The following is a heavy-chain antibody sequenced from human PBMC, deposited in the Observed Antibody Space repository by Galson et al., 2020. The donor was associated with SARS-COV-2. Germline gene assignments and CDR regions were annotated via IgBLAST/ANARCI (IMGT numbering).Heavy chain of an antibody. D-gene: IGHD3-10*01. V-gene: IGHV1-24*01. CDR3: ATASIRGVRTTNWFDP. CDR1: GYTLPELS. CDR2: FDPEDGET. J-gene: IGHJ5*02. Sequence: ASVKVSCKVSGYTLPELSMHWVRQAPGNGLEWMGGFDPEDGETIYAQKFQGRVTMTEDTSTDTAYMELSSLRSEDTAVYYCATASIRGVRTTNWFDPWGQGTLVTVSS.